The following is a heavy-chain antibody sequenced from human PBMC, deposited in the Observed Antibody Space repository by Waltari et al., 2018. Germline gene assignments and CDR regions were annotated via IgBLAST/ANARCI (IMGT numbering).Heavy chain of an antibody. V-gene: IGHV4-59*01. CDR1: GGSISSYY. Sequence: QVQLQESGPGLVKPSETLSLTCTVSGGSISSYYWSWIRKPPGKGLAWIGYIYSSVSPNHNPSPQSRVIISVDTSKTQFSLKVRSMTAAATAVYYCARDRGYQDYWGQGTLVTVSS. J-gene: IGHJ4*02. CDR3: ARDRGYQDY. CDR2: IYSSVSP. D-gene: IGHD3-10*01.